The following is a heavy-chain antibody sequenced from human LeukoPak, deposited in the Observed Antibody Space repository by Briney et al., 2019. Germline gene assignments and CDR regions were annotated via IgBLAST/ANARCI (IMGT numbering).Heavy chain of an antibody. Sequence: VGSLRVSCAAPGFTFSSYSMNKVLQVPGKGLDWVSSSSSSSSYIYYADSVKGRFTISRDNAKNSLYLQMNSLRAEDTDVFFFKQKTAYDILTGYFDYWGQGTLVTVSS. J-gene: IGHJ4*02. CDR2: SSSSSSYI. CDR3: KQKTAYDILTGYFDY. D-gene: IGHD3-9*01. V-gene: IGHV3-21*01. CDR1: GFTFSSYS.